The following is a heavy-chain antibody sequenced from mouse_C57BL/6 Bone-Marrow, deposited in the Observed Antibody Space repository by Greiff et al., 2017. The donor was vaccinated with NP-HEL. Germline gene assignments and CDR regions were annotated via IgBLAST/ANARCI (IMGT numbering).Heavy chain of an antibody. V-gene: IGHV5-9-1*02. J-gene: IGHJ3*01. CDR3: TRGLRYQAWFAY. CDR2: ISSGGDYI. CDR1: GFTFSSYA. D-gene: IGHD1-1*01. Sequence: EVQRVESGEGLVKPGGSLKLSCAASGFTFSSYAMSWVRQTPEKRLEWVAYISSGGDYIYYADTVKGRFTISRDNARNTLYLQMSSLKSEDTAMYYCTRGLRYQAWFAYWGQGTLVTVSA.